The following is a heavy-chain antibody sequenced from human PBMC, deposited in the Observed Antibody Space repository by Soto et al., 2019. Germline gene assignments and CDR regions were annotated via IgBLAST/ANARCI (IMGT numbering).Heavy chain of an antibody. Sequence: AAVQVSCKASGCTFSDLDNNWLRQASGQGAEGLGWMNAKSGDTFFDQRFQGKFNMTWDTSLSTAYMEVGSLTSDDTDIYYCARGNPFNYAGFDVWGQGTTVTVSS. CDR2: MNAKSGDT. D-gene: IGHD3-16*01. V-gene: IGHV1-8*01. J-gene: IGHJ6*02. CDR1: GCTFSDLD. CDR3: ARGNPFNYAGFDV.